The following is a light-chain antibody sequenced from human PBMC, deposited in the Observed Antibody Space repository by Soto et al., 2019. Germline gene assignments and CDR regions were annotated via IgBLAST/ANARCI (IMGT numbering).Light chain of an antibody. CDR3: AAWDDSLSAYV. Sequence: QSVLTQPPSASGAPGQGVTLSCFGSSSNIGNYYVYWYQQLPGTAPKPLIYRNDQRPSGVPDRFSGSTSGTAASLAISGLRSEDEADYFCAAWDDSLSAYVFGTGTKVTVL. CDR2: RND. J-gene: IGLJ1*01. CDR1: SSNIGNYY. V-gene: IGLV1-47*01.